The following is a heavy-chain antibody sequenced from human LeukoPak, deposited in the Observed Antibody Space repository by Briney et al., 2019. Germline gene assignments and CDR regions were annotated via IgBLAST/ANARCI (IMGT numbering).Heavy chain of an antibody. D-gene: IGHD6-19*01. Sequence: GGTLRLSCAASGFSFSSYGMNWVRQAPGKGLEWVSVIYSGGSTYYADSVKGRFTISRDNSKNTLYLQMNSLRAEDTAVYYCASSGWGETIFDYWGQGTLVTVSS. CDR2: IYSGGST. CDR3: ASSGWGETIFDY. V-gene: IGHV3-53*01. CDR1: GFSFSSYG. J-gene: IGHJ4*02.